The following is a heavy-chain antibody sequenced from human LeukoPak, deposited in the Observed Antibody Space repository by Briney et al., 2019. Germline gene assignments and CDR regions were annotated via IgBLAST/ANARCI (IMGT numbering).Heavy chain of an antibody. Sequence: GGSLRLSCAASGFTFSSYGMHWVRQAPGKGLEWVAVIWYDGSNKYYADSVKGRFTISRDNSKNTLYLQMNSLRAEDTAVYYCARDRDFYYYGSSGPPDYWGQGTLVTVSS. CDR3: ARDRDFYYYGSSGPPDY. D-gene: IGHD3-22*01. V-gene: IGHV3-33*01. J-gene: IGHJ4*02. CDR2: IWYDGSNK. CDR1: GFTFSSYG.